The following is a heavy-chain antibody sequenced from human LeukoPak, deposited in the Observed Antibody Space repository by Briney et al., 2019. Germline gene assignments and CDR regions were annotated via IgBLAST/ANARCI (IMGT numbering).Heavy chain of an antibody. CDR2: ISSSGSTI. CDR1: GFTFSDYH. J-gene: IGHJ4*02. CDR3: ARDQPIGYNYGYPFDN. Sequence: PGGSLRLSCAASGFTFSDYHMSWIRQAPGKGLEWVSYISSSGSTIYYADSVKGRFTISRDNAKNTLYLQMNNLRVEDTAVYYCARDQPIGYNYGYPFDNWGQGTLVTVSS. V-gene: IGHV3-11*04. D-gene: IGHD5-18*01.